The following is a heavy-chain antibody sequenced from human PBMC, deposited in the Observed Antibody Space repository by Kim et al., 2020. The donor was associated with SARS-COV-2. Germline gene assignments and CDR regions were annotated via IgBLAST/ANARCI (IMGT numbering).Heavy chain of an antibody. Sequence: YNPSLKGRVTISVDTSKNQFALKLSAVTAADTAVYYCARQNIAAAGNFDYWGQGTLVTVSS. V-gene: IGHV4-39*01. CDR3: ARQNIAAAGNFDY. J-gene: IGHJ4*02. D-gene: IGHD6-13*01.